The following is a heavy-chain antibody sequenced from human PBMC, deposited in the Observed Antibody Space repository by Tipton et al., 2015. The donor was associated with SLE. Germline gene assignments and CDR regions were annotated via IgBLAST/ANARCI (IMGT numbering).Heavy chain of an antibody. Sequence: TLSLTCAVSGGSISSGFYFWSWVRQPPGKGLEWIGNIYYSGSTYYNPSLKSRVTISVDTSKNQFSLKLSSVTAADTAVYYCARDRLGGVIVTTFDYWGQGTLTTVSS. CDR3: ARDRLGGVIVTTFDY. CDR2: IYYSGST. D-gene: IGHD3-16*02. CDR1: GGSISSGFYF. J-gene: IGHJ4*02. V-gene: IGHV4-30-2*01.